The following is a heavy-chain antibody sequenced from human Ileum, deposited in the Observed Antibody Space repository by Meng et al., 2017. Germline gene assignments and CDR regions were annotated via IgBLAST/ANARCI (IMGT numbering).Heavy chain of an antibody. D-gene: IGHD2-21*01. V-gene: IGHV3-72*01. CDR3: TRGFCGGGTCYSGLT. J-gene: IGHJ4*02. CDR1: GFTLSDHY. CDR2: SRDKTQSYSI. Sequence: GGPLRLSCTVSGFTLSDHYMDWVRQAPGKGLEWVGRSRDKTQSYSIEYAASVKGRFIISRDDSQQSLYLQMNSLQTDDTAMYYCTRGFCGGGTCYSGLTWGQGSLVTVSS.